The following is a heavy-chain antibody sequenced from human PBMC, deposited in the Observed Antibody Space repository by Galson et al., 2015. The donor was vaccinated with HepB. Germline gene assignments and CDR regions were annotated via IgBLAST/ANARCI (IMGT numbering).Heavy chain of an antibody. D-gene: IGHD2-2*01. CDR2: ISGSGGST. CDR1: GFTFSSYA. CDR3: AKDGDIVVVPAASWFDP. Sequence: SLRLSCAASGFTFSSYAMSWVRQAPGKGLEWVSAISGSGGSTYYADSVKGRFTISRDNSKNTLYLQMNSLRAEDTAVYYCAKDGDIVVVPAASWFDPWGQGTLVTVSS. V-gene: IGHV3-23*01. J-gene: IGHJ5*02.